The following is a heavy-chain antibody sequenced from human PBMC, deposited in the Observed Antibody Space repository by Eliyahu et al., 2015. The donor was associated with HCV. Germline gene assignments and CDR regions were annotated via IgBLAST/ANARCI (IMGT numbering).Heavy chain of an antibody. CDR1: GYIFTDYH. CDR3: ARECVQVNCQHFDY. J-gene: IGHJ4*02. CDR2: INPKSGGT. V-gene: IGHV1-2*02. D-gene: IGHD2-2*01. Sequence: QVQLVQSGTEVKKSGASVKVSCKVSGYIFTDYHVHWVRQSPGQGLEWMGRINPKSGGTNPAQKFQGRVTMTRDTSITTAYMELTSLSFDDTALYYCARECVQVNCQHFDYWGQGTPVTVSS.